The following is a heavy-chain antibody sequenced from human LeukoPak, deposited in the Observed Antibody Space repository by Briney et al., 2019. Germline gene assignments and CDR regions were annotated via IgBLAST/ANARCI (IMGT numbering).Heavy chain of an antibody. J-gene: IGHJ4*02. Sequence: QPGRSLRLSCAVSGFTFDDCAMHWVRHVPGKGLEWVSGINWNSDSIGYADSVKGRFTTSRDNAKNSLYLQMNSLRAEDTAFYYCAINGGGDSGYGNFDYWGQGTLVTVPS. D-gene: IGHD5-12*01. CDR3: AINGGGDSGYGNFDY. CDR2: INWNSDSI. V-gene: IGHV3-9*01. CDR1: GFTFDDCA.